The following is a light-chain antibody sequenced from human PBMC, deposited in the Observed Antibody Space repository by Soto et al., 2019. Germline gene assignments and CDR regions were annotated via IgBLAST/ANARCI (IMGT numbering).Light chain of an antibody. V-gene: IGKV3-15*01. CDR2: GAS. CDR3: QQYSDWPLT. J-gene: IGKJ4*01. Sequence: EIVMTQSPVTLSVSLGETATLSCRASQTVTNSYLAWYQQKPGQAPRLLISGASTRAASIPVRFSGYGSGTEFTLTISSLQSEDFAVYYCQQYSDWPLTCGGGTNLEIK. CDR1: QTVTNS.